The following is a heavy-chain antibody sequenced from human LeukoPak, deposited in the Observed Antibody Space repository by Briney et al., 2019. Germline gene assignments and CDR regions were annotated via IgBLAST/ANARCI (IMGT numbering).Heavy chain of an antibody. D-gene: IGHD3-22*01. CDR3: AGFFYDNSNDAFDI. V-gene: IGHV1-69*01. Sequence: ASVKVSCKASGGTFASYDFTFSSYAISWVRQAPGQGLEWMGGIIPIYGRASYPQKFQGRVTITADESTRTVSMQLSSLRSEDTAVYYCAGFFYDNSNDAFDIWGQGTVVTVSS. CDR2: IIPIYGRA. CDR1: GGTFASYDFTFSSYA. J-gene: IGHJ3*02.